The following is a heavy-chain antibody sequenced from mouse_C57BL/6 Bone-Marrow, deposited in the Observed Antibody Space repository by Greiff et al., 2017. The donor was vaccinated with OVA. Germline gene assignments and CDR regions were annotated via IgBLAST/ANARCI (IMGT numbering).Heavy chain of an antibody. J-gene: IGHJ4*01. D-gene: IGHD1-1*01. CDR2: ISSGGDYI. CDR3: TRGAVVATDYAMDY. Sequence: EVKLVESGEGLVKPGGSLKLSCAASGFTFSSYAMSWVRQTPEKRLEWVAYISSGGDYIYYADTVKGRFTISRDNARNTLYLQMSSLKSEDTAMYYGTRGAVVATDYAMDYWGQGTSVTVSS. V-gene: IGHV5-9-1*02. CDR1: GFTFSSYA.